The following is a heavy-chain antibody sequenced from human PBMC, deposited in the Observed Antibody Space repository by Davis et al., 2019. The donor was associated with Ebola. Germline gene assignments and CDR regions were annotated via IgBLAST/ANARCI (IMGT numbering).Heavy chain of an antibody. CDR3: AVDSSSSFYYYGMDV. D-gene: IGHD6-6*01. CDR2: ISAYNGNT. Sequence: ASVKVSCKASGYTFTSYGISWVRQAPGQGLEWMGWISAYNGNTNYAQKLQGRVTMTTDTSTSTAYMELRSLRSDDTAVYYCAVDSSSSFYYYGMDVWGQGTTVTVSS. J-gene: IGHJ6*02. V-gene: IGHV1-18*01. CDR1: GYTFTSYG.